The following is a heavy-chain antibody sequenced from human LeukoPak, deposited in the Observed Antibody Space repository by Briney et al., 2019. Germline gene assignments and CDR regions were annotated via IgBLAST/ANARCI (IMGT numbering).Heavy chain of an antibody. V-gene: IGHV4-61*02. J-gene: IGHJ5*02. CDR3: ARDIQALRYFDWPVDGDWFDP. D-gene: IGHD3-9*01. CDR1: GGSISSSSYY. Sequence: SSETLSLTCTVSGGSISSSSYYWSWIRQPAGKGLEWIGRIYTSGSTNYNPSLKSRVTMSVDTSKNQFSLKLSSVTAADTAVYYCARDIQALRYFDWPVDGDWFDPWGQGTLVTVSS. CDR2: IYTSGST.